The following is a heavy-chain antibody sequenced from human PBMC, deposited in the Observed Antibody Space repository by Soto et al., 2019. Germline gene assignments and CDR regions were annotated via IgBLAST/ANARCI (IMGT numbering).Heavy chain of an antibody. D-gene: IGHD6-19*01. CDR1: GFTFSSYG. CDR2: ISYDGSNK. Sequence: QVQLVESGGGVVQPGRSLRLSCAASGFTFSSYGMHWVRQAPGKGLEWVAVISYDGSNKYYADSVKGRFTISRDNSKKTLYLQMNSLRAEDTAVYYCAKFGSGWSRDAFDIWGQGTMVTVSS. V-gene: IGHV3-30*18. CDR3: AKFGSGWSRDAFDI. J-gene: IGHJ3*02.